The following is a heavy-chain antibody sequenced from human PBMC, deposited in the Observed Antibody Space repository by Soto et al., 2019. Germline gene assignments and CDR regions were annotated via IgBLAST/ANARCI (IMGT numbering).Heavy chain of an antibody. D-gene: IGHD4-17*01. J-gene: IGHJ6*02. CDR1: GFTFSSYG. CDR3: AKVTTLDYYGMDV. V-gene: IGHV3-30*18. CDR2: ISYDGSNK. Sequence: GGALKLSCAGPGFTFSSYGMPWVRQAPGKGLEWVAVISYDGSNKYYADSVKGRFTISRDNSKNTLYLQMNSLRAEDTAVYYCAKVTTLDYYGMDVWGQGTTVTVSS.